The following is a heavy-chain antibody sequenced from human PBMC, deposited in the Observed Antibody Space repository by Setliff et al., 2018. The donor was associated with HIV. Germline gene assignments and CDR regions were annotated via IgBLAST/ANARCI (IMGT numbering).Heavy chain of an antibody. CDR3: ARVADGYNSYFDY. V-gene: IGHV3-20*04. Sequence: GGSLRLSCAASGFKFDVYGMSWVRQVPGKGLEWVSEINWNSRITAYADSLKGRFTISRDNAKNSLFLQMHSLRAEDTAVYYCARVADGYNSYFDYWGQGTVVTVSS. D-gene: IGHD5-18*01. CDR1: GFKFDVYG. J-gene: IGHJ4*02. CDR2: INWNSRIT.